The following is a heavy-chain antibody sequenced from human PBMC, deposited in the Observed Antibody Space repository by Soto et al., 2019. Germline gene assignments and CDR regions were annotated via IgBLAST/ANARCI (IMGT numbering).Heavy chain of an antibody. CDR2: ISYDGNT. Sequence: QVQLQASGPGLVKPSETLSLTCTVSGDSISSYYWGWVRQPPGKGLEWIGYISYDGNTNYNPSLVSRLTISIHTSQTQFPLKLSSVTAADTAVYYCAREGVSLYGMDVWGQGTTVTVSS. J-gene: IGHJ6*02. CDR1: GDSISSYY. CDR3: AREGVSLYGMDV. D-gene: IGHD3-16*01. V-gene: IGHV4-59*01.